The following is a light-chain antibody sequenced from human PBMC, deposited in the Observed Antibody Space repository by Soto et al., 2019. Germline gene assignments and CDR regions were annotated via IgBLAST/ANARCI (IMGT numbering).Light chain of an antibody. J-gene: IGKJ4*01. Sequence: EIVFAPSSGNLSLSPGERAPLSCRARQSVSNNYLAWYQQKPGQAPRLLIYDASNRATGIPAKFSGSGSGTDFTLTISSLEAEDFAVYYCQQRSNWPPLTFGGGTKVDIK. V-gene: IGKV3-11*01. CDR2: DAS. CDR3: QQRSNWPPLT. CDR1: QSVSNNY.